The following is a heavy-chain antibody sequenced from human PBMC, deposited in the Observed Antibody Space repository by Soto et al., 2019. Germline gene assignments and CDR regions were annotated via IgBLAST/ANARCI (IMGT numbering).Heavy chain of an antibody. J-gene: IGHJ4*02. Sequence: SVKVSCKASGFTFTSSAVQWVRQARGQRLEWIGWIVVGSGNTNYAQKFQERVTITRDMSTSTAYMELSSLRSEDTAVYYCAAGGYDILTGYYTFDYWGQGTLVTVSS. CDR2: IVVGSGNT. V-gene: IGHV1-58*01. CDR1: GFTFTSSA. CDR3: AAGGYDILTGYYTFDY. D-gene: IGHD3-9*01.